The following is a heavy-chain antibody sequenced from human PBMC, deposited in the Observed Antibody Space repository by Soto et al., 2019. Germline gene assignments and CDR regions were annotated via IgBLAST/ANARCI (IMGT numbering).Heavy chain of an antibody. Sequence: GGSLRLSCAASGFTFSHCWMTWVRQDPGKGLEWVANIKQDGSDKYYMDSVKGRFTISRDNAKNSLYLQMNSLRVEDTAVYYCARGYCSSPTRYANNFDYWGQGTLVTVSS. CDR1: GFTFSHCW. J-gene: IGHJ4*02. V-gene: IGHV3-7*03. D-gene: IGHD2-2*01. CDR2: IKQDGSDK. CDR3: ARGYCSSPTRYANNFDY.